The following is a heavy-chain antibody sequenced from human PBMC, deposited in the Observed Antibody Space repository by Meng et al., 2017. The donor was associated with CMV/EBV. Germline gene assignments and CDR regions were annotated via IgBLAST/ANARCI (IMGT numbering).Heavy chain of an antibody. Sequence: ASVKVSCKASGYTFTSYDINWVRQATGQGLEWMGWMNPNSGNTGYAQKFQGRVTMTRNTSISTAYMELSSLRSEDTAVYYCARATHCSSTSCYTGYFDLWGRGTLVTVSS. CDR1: GYTFTSYD. D-gene: IGHD2-2*01. V-gene: IGHV1-8*01. CDR2: MNPNSGNT. CDR3: ARATHCSSTSCYTGYFDL. J-gene: IGHJ2*01.